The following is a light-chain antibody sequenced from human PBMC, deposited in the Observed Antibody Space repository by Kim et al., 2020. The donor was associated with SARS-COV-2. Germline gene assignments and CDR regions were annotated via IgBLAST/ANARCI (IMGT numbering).Light chain of an antibody. CDR2: DVS. Sequence: GRSITISCHGTSSDVGAYIYVSWYQQHPGKAPKLLMYDVSDRPSGVSKRFSGSKSGNTASLTISGLQAEDEADYYCTSYTSSSTYVFGTGTKVTVL. CDR1: SSDVGAYIY. V-gene: IGLV2-14*03. J-gene: IGLJ1*01. CDR3: TSYTSSSTYV.